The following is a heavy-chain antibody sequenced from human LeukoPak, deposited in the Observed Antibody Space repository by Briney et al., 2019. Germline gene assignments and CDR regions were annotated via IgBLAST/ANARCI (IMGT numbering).Heavy chain of an antibody. V-gene: IGHV3-64*01. CDR3: ARSRPGAEGSFSPFDH. J-gene: IGHJ4*02. CDR1: GFSFSSYV. CDR2: ITESGSAT. Sequence: GGSLRLSCVASGFSFSSYVMEWVRQAPGKGLEFVSGITESGSATYYPSSMKGRFTISRDKSKNTLYLQMGSLTSEDMAVYYCARSRPGAEGSFSPFDHWGQGTLVTVSS. D-gene: IGHD1-26*01.